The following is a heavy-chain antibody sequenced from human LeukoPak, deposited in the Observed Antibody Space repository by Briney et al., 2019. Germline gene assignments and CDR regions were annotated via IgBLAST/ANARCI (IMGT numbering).Heavy chain of an antibody. CDR3: ATGGGFYYGH. V-gene: IGHV3-23*01. J-gene: IGHJ4*02. CDR1: GFTFSSYA. D-gene: IGHD3-22*01. Sequence: GGSLRLSCAASGFTFSSYAMSWVRQAPGKGLEWVSGISGSGGSTYYADSVKGRFTISKDTSKSTLYVQMNSLRAEDTAVYYCATGGGFYYGHWGQGTLVTVSS. CDR2: ISGSGGST.